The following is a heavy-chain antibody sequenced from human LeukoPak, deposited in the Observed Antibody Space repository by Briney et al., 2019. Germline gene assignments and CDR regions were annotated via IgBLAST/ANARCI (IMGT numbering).Heavy chain of an antibody. CDR2: IYYSGST. V-gene: IGHV4-39*01. J-gene: IGHJ4*02. CDR3: ARHRGYYGSGSKVDY. CDR1: GGFISSSTHY. Sequence: SETLSLTCTVSGGFISSSTHYWGWIRQPPGKGPEWTGSIYYSGSTYYNPSLKSRVTISVDTSKNHFSLNLTSVTAADTAVYYCARHRGYYGSGSKVDYWGQGSLVTVSS. D-gene: IGHD3-10*01.